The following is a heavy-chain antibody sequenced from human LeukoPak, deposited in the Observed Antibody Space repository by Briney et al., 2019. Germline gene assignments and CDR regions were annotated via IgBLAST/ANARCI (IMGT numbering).Heavy chain of an antibody. Sequence: SETLSLTCAVYGGSFSGYYWSWIRQPPGKGLEWIGEINHSGSTSYNPSLKSRVTISVDTSKNQFSLKLSSVTAADTAVYYCATFPCSSTSCYIDYWGQGTLVTVSS. CDR2: INHSGST. CDR1: GGSFSGYY. D-gene: IGHD2-2*02. J-gene: IGHJ4*02. CDR3: ATFPCSSTSCYIDY. V-gene: IGHV4-34*01.